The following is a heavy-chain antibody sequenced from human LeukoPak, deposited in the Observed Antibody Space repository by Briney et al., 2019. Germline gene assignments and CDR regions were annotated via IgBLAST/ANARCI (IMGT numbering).Heavy chain of an antibody. Sequence: GGSLRLSCAASGFTFSNYGMSWVRQAPGKGLEWVSATSGSGGRTYYADSVKGRFTISRDNSKNTLYLQMNSLRAEDTAVYYCAKSGSGKVDYWGQGTLVTVSS. CDR3: AKSGSGKVDY. J-gene: IGHJ4*02. D-gene: IGHD3-10*01. CDR1: GFTFSNYG. V-gene: IGHV3-23*01. CDR2: TSGSGGRT.